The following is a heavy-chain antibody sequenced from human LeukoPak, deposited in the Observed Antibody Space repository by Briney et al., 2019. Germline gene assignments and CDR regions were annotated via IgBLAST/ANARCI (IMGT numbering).Heavy chain of an antibody. CDR1: GFTLWSYA. J-gene: IGHJ4*02. Sequence: PGGSLRLSCAASGFTLWSYAMSWVRQAPGKGLEWVSAISGSGASTYYADSVKGRFTISRDNSKNTLYLQMSSLRAEDTAVYYCARDTAAFPYCFDYWGQGTLVSVSS. CDR2: ISGSGAST. V-gene: IGHV3-23*01. CDR3: ARDTAAFPYCFDY. D-gene: IGHD4-17*01.